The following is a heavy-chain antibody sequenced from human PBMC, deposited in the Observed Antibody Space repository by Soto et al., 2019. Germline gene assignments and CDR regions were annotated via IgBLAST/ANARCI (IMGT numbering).Heavy chain of an antibody. CDR2: IIPIFGTP. CDR1: GGTFSSYA. Sequence: QVQLVQSGAEVKKPGSSVKVSCKASGGTFSSYAISWVRQAPGQGLEWMGGIIPIFGTPDYAQRFQGRVTITADESTSTLYMELSSLRSEDTAVYYCARHLGGNHYYYGMDGWGQGTTVTVSS. D-gene: IGHD3-16*01. CDR3: ARHLGGNHYYYGMDG. J-gene: IGHJ6*02. V-gene: IGHV1-69*12.